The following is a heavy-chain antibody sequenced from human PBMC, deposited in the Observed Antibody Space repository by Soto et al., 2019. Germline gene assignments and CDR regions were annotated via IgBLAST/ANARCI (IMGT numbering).Heavy chain of an antibody. V-gene: IGHV3-9*01. CDR1: GFTFDDYA. D-gene: IGHD4-17*01. Sequence: GGSLRLSCAASGFTFDDYAMHWVRQAPGKGLEWVSGISWNSGSIGYADSVKGRFTISRDNAKNSLYLQMNSLRAEDTALYYCAKDVRDYQKYYYYMDGWGKGTTVTVSS. J-gene: IGHJ6*03. CDR3: AKDVRDYQKYYYYMDG. CDR2: ISWNSGSI.